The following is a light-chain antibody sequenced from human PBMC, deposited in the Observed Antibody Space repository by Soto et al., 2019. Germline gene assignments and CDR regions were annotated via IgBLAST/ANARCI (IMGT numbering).Light chain of an antibody. CDR1: SSDVGRYNL. V-gene: IGLV2-23*01. Sequence: QSVLTQPASVSGSPGQSITISCTGTSSDVGRYNLVSWYQQHPDKAPKLMSYEGSKRPSGVSNRFSGSKSGNTASLTISGLQVDDEADYFCCSYAGSTYVFGTGTKVTVL. CDR3: CSYAGSTYV. CDR2: EGS. J-gene: IGLJ1*01.